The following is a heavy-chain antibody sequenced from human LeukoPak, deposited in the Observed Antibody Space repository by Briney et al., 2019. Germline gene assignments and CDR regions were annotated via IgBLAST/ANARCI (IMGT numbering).Heavy chain of an antibody. Sequence: ASVKVSCKASGYTFTSYDINWVRQATGQGLEWMGWVNPNSGHSGYAQKFQGRVTTTRNTSISTAYMDLSSLRSQDTAVYYCARGAPGSYCSGGSCPYFDYWGQGTLVSVSS. CDR1: GYTFTSYD. CDR3: ARGAPGSYCSGGSCPYFDY. J-gene: IGHJ4*02. V-gene: IGHV1-8*01. CDR2: VNPNSGHS. D-gene: IGHD2-15*01.